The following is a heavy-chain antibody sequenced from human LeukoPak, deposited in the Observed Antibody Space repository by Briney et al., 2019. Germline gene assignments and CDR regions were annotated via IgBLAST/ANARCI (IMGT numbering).Heavy chain of an antibody. D-gene: IGHD6-13*01. Sequence: PSETLSLTCAVYGGSFSGYYWSWIRQPPGKGLEWIGEINHSGSTNYNPSLTSRVTISVDTSKNQFSLKLSSVTAADTAVYYCARRKAAAGLMGPARFDPWGQGTLVAVSS. CDR3: ARRKAAAGLMGPARFDP. V-gene: IGHV4-34*01. CDR1: GGSFSGYY. J-gene: IGHJ5*02. CDR2: INHSGST.